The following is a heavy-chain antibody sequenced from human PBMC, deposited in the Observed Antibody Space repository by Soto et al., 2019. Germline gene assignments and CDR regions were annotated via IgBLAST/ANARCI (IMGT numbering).Heavy chain of an antibody. Sequence: PGESLKISCNGSGYSFVIYCIGLVRQMPGKGLEWMGIIYPGDSDTRYSPSFQGQVTISADKSITTVYLQWSSLKASDTAMYYCARTDGYEIEYWGQGTLVTVSS. CDR3: ARTDGYEIEY. V-gene: IGHV5-51*01. CDR2: IYPGDSDT. CDR1: GYSFVIYC. D-gene: IGHD5-12*01. J-gene: IGHJ4*02.